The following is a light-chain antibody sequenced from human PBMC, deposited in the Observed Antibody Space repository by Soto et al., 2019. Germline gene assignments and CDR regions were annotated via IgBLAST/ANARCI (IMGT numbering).Light chain of an antibody. J-gene: IGKJ1*01. Sequence: DIQMTQSPSSLSASVGDRVTITCRASPGIGNYLAWYQKKPGKAPKLLIYSASTLQSGVPSRFSGSGSGTDFTLTISSLQPEDVATYYCQKYNSAPTWTFGQGTKVDI. CDR3: QKYNSAPTWT. CDR2: SAS. CDR1: PGIGNY. V-gene: IGKV1-27*01.